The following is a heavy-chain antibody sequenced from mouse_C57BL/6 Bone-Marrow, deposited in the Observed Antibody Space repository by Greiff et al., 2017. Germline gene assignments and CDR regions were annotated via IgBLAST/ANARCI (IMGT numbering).Heavy chain of an antibody. J-gene: IGHJ3*01. CDR1: GFTFSSYG. Sequence: DVKLVESGGDLVKPGGSLKLSCAASGFTFSSYGMSWVRQTPDKRLEWVATISSGGSYTYYPDSVKGRFTISRDNAKNTLYLQMSSLKSEDTAMYYCAVGGPGFAYWGQGALVTVSA. V-gene: IGHV5-6*02. D-gene: IGHD1-1*01. CDR2: ISSGGSYT. CDR3: AVGGPGFAY.